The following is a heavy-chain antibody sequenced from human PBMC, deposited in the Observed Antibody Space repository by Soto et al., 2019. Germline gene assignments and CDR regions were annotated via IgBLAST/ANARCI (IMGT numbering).Heavy chain of an antibody. Sequence: QVQLAQSGAEVKKPGSSVKVSCKASGGTFSSYAISWVRQAPGQGLEWMGGIIPIFDTANYAQKFQGRVTITADKSTSTAYMELSRLRSEDTVVYYCARLGIAVAGPDFDYWGQGTLVTVSS. J-gene: IGHJ4*02. CDR1: GGTFSSYA. CDR2: IIPIFDTA. V-gene: IGHV1-69*06. D-gene: IGHD6-19*01. CDR3: ARLGIAVAGPDFDY.